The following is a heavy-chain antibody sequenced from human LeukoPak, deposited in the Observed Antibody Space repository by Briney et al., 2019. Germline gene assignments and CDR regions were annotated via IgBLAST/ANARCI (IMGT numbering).Heavy chain of an antibody. Sequence: ASVKVSCKASGYTFTGYYMHWVRQAPGQGLEWMGWINPNSGGTNYAQKFQGRVTMTRDTSISTAYMELSRLRSDDTAVYYCARVITIFGVVINHAGMDVWGQGTTVTVSS. J-gene: IGHJ6*02. CDR1: GYTFTGYY. V-gene: IGHV1-2*02. D-gene: IGHD3-3*01. CDR3: ARVITIFGVVINHAGMDV. CDR2: INPNSGGT.